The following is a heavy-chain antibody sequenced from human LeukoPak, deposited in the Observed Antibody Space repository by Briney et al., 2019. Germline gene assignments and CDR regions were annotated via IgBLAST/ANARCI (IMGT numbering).Heavy chain of an antibody. Sequence: KPGGSLRLSCAASGFTFSSYSMNWVRQAPGKGLEWVSSISSSSSYIYYVDSVKGRFTISRDNAKSSLYLQMNSLRAEDTAVYYCARGQLYYDSSGFDYWGQGTLVTVSS. CDR3: ARGQLYYDSSGFDY. D-gene: IGHD3-22*01. CDR1: GFTFSSYS. CDR2: ISSSSSYI. V-gene: IGHV3-21*01. J-gene: IGHJ4*02.